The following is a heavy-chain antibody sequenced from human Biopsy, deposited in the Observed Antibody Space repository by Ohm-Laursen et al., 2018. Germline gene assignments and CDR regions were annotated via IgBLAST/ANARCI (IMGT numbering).Heavy chain of an antibody. CDR3: ALQSVAQMKNFDY. Sequence: ASVKVSCKASGYTFTSYEINWVRQATGQGLEWMGWINPNSGGTNYAQKFQGNITMTKNTSMSTAYMEMSRLRSDDTAVYYCALQSVAQMKNFDYWGQGTLVTVSS. CDR2: INPNSGGT. CDR1: GYTFTSYE. D-gene: IGHD6-19*01. J-gene: IGHJ4*02. V-gene: IGHV1-2*02.